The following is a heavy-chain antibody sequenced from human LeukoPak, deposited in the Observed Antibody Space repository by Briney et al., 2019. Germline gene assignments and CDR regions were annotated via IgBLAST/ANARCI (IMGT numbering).Heavy chain of an antibody. Sequence: KPSETLSLTCTVSGGSISSYYWSWIRQPPGKGLEWIGYIYYSGSTNYNPSLKSRVTISVDTSKNQFSLKLSSVTAADTAVYYCARDRDGYNYRLTRTDYAFDIWGQGTMVTVSS. CDR2: IYYSGST. J-gene: IGHJ3*02. CDR3: ARDRDGYNYRLTRTDYAFDI. CDR1: GGSISSYY. D-gene: IGHD5-24*01. V-gene: IGHV4-59*01.